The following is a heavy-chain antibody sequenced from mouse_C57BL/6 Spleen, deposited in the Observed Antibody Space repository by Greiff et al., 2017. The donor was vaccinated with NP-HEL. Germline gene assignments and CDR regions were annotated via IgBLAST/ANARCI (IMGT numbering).Heavy chain of an antibody. CDR1: GYTFTSYD. J-gene: IGHJ3*01. D-gene: IGHD1-1*01. CDR2: IYPRDGST. CDR3: ARSASYYGSSRAFAY. Sequence: VKLQESGPELVKPGASVKLSCKASGYTFTSYDINWVKQRPGQGLEWIGWIYPRDGSTKYNEKFKGKATLTVDTSSSTAYMELHSLTSEESAVYFCARSASYYGSSRAFAYWGQGTLVTVSA. V-gene: IGHV1-85*01.